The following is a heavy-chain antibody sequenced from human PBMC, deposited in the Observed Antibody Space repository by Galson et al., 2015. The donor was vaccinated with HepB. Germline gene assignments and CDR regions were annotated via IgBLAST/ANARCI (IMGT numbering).Heavy chain of an antibody. CDR3: AKAVVTAYHDAFDI. Sequence: SLRLSCAVSGFTVSSNYMNWVRQAPGKGLEWVSVISGSGGITSYADSMKGRFTVSRDNSKNTLYLQMNSLRAEDTALYYCAKAVVTAYHDAFDIWGQGTRVTVSS. J-gene: IGHJ3*02. D-gene: IGHD2-21*02. V-gene: IGHV3-23*01. CDR2: ISGSGGIT. CDR1: GFTVSSNY.